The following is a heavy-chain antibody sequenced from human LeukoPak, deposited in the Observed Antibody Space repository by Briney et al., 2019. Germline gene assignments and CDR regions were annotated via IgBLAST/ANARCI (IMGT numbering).Heavy chain of an antibody. V-gene: IGHV1-18*01. D-gene: IGHD3-10*01. J-gene: IGHJ6*03. Sequence: ASVTVSCKASGYTFTSYGISWVRQAPGQGLEWTGWISAYNGNTNYAQKLQGRVTMTTDTSTSTAYMELRSLRSDDTAVYYCARDASGWFGELLYYYYYYMDVWGKGTTVTISS. CDR3: ARDASGWFGELLYYYYYYMDV. CDR1: GYTFTSYG. CDR2: ISAYNGNT.